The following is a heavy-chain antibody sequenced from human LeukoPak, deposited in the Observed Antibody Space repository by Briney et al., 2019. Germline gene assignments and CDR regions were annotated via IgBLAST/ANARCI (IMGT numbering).Heavy chain of an antibody. CDR1: GGSISSYY. V-gene: IGHV4-4*07. Sequence: PSETLSLTCTVSGGSISSYYWSWIRQPAGKGLEWIGRIYTSGSTNYNPSLKSRVTMSVDTSKNQFSLKLSSVTAADTAVYYCALPDTYYYDSSGQSAQPPFDYWGQGTLVTVSS. CDR3: ALPDTYYYDSSGQSAQPPFDY. CDR2: IYTSGST. D-gene: IGHD3-22*01. J-gene: IGHJ4*02.